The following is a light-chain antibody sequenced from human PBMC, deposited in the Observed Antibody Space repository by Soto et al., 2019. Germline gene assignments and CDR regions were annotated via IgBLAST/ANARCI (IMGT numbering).Light chain of an antibody. J-gene: IGLJ1*01. Sequence: QSALTQPASVSGSPGQSITISCTGTSSDVGGYNYVSWYQQHPGKAPKLMIYEVSNRPPGVSNRFSGSKSGNTASLTISGLQAEDEADYYCCSYAGSSTRGFFGTGTKLTVL. V-gene: IGLV2-14*01. CDR3: CSYAGSSTRGF. CDR1: SSDVGGYNY. CDR2: EVS.